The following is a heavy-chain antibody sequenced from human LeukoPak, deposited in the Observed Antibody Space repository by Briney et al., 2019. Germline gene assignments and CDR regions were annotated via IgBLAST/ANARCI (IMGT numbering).Heavy chain of an antibody. CDR1: GYTFTSYG. Sequence: GASVKVSCKASGYTFTSYGISWVRQAPGQGLEWMGWISAYNGNTNYAQKLQGRVTMTTDTSTSTAYMELRSLRSDDTAVYYCARDRDYSNYYGAYYYYYYMDVWGKGTTVTVSS. J-gene: IGHJ6*03. D-gene: IGHD4-11*01. CDR3: ARDRDYSNYYGAYYYYYYMDV. CDR2: ISAYNGNT. V-gene: IGHV1-18*01.